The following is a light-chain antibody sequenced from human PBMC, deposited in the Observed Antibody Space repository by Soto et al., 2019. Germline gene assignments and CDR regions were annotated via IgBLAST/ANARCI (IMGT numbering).Light chain of an antibody. CDR2: NAS. V-gene: IGKV1-5*01. CDR3: QQYNVYPLT. J-gene: IGKJ1*01. Sequence: DIQMTQSPSTLSASIGDRVTITCRASQSINTWLAWYQQDPGKAPKVLLFNASTLESGVPSRFSGSGSGTEFTLTIGSLHPDDLATYYCQQYNVYPLTFGQGTRVEIK. CDR1: QSINTW.